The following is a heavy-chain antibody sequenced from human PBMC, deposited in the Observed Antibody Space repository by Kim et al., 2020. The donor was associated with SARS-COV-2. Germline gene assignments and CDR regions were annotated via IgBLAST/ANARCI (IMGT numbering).Heavy chain of an antibody. CDR1: GGSISSGGYS. D-gene: IGHD2-2*01. Sequence: SETLSLTCAVSGGSISSGGYSWSWIRQPPGKGLEWIGYIYHSGSTYYNPSLKSRVTISVDRSKNQFSLKLSSVTAADTAVYYCARANIVVVPAAPKSGEFGPWGQGTLVTVSS. CDR2: IYHSGST. J-gene: IGHJ5*02. V-gene: IGHV4-30-2*01. CDR3: ARANIVVVPAAPKSGEFGP.